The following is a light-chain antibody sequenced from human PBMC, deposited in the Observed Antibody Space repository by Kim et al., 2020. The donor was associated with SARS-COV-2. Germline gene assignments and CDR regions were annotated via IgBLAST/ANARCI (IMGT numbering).Light chain of an antibody. J-gene: IGKJ4*01. V-gene: IGKV3-15*01. CDR3: QQFHEWPPIT. CDR2: RVS. Sequence: SPGDRVTLSGRASQNIGTALAWYQQRPGQAPRLLMSRVSARATGVPVRFTGGGSGTDFTLTISSLQSEDIGVYYCQQFHEWPPITFGGGTKVDIK. CDR1: QNIGTA.